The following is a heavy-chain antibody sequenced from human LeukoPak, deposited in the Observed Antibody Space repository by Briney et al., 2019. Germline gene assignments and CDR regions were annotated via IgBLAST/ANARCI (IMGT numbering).Heavy chain of an antibody. D-gene: IGHD3-10*01. CDR1: GGSISSSSYY. J-gene: IGHJ4*02. Sequence: SETLSLTCTVSGGSISSSSYYWGWIRQPPGKGLEWIGSFYYSGSTYYNPSLKSRVTISVDTSKSQFSLKLSSVTAADTAVYYCARDSTMVRGVPFDYWGQGTLVTVSS. V-gene: IGHV4-39*07. CDR3: ARDSTMVRGVPFDY. CDR2: FYYSGST.